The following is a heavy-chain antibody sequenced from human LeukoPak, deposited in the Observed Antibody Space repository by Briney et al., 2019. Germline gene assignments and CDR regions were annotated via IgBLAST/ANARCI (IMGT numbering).Heavy chain of an antibody. CDR1: GFTVSSHW. V-gene: IGHV3-74*01. Sequence: GGSRRLSCAASGFTVSSHWMHWVRQAPGKGLVWVSRIYGDTYYADSVKGRFTISRDNAKNTLYLQMDSLRPEDTAVYYCARGSGSYGLWDYWGQGTLVTVSS. CDR2: IYGDT. D-gene: IGHD1-26*01. CDR3: ARGSGSYGLWDY. J-gene: IGHJ4*02.